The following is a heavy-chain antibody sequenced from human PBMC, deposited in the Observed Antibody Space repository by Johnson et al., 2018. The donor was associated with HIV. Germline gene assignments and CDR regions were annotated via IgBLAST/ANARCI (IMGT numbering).Heavy chain of an antibody. CDR2: ICGSGGST. Sequence: VQLVESGGGLVQPGRSLRLSCAASGFTVSSNYMSWVRQAPGKGLEWVSAICGSGGSTYYADFVKGRITLSSDTSKTTMYLQMNSLRAEDMAVYYCAKEITGSDHAFDIWGQGTMVTVSS. CDR3: AKEITGSDHAFDI. J-gene: IGHJ3*02. CDR1: GFTVSSNY. D-gene: IGHD1-20*01. V-gene: IGHV3-23*04.